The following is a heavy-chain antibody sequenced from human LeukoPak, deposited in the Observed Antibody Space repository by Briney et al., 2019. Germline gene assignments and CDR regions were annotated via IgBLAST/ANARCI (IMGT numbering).Heavy chain of an antibody. CDR1: GGSITDYY. CDR3: ARDDRVSGTFLRWFDP. Sequence: SETLSLTCTVSGGSITDYYWSWIRQLAGKRLEWIGHIYKSGSTDYNPSLKSRVTMSINTSKSQFSLNLSSVTAADTAVYYCARDDRVSGTFLRWFDPWGQGTLVTVSS. V-gene: IGHV4-4*07. D-gene: IGHD1-26*01. J-gene: IGHJ5*02. CDR2: IYKSGST.